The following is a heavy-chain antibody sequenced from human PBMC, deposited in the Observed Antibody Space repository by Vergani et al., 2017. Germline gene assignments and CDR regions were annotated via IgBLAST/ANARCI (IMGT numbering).Heavy chain of an antibody. Sequence: QVQLVQSGAEVKKPGASVKVSCKASGYTFTSYDINWVRQATGQGLEWMGWMNPNSGNTGYAQKFQGRVTITADESTSTAYMELSSLRSEDTAVYYCASRDITIFGVVIIRGYYYYGMDVWGQGTTVTVSS. CDR3: ASRDITIFGVVIIRGYYYYGMDV. CDR2: MNPNSGNT. CDR1: GYTFTSYD. D-gene: IGHD3-3*01. J-gene: IGHJ6*02. V-gene: IGHV1-8*01.